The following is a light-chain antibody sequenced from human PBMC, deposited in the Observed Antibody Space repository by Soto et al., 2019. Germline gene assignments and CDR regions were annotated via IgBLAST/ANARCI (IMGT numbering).Light chain of an antibody. CDR3: QQYNSYSPYT. V-gene: IGKV1-5*03. CDR1: QSISSW. CDR2: KAS. Sequence: DIQMTQSPSTLSASVGDRVTITCRALQSISSWLAWYQQKPGKAPKLLIYKASSLESGVPSRFSGSESGTEFTLTISSLQPDDFATYYFQQYNSYSPYTFGQGTKLDIK. J-gene: IGKJ2*01.